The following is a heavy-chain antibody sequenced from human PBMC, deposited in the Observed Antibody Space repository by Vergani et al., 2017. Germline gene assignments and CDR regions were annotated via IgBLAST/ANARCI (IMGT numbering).Heavy chain of an antibody. CDR3: ARRFVSYFSSSGAPDAFDI. Sequence: QVQLQESGPGLVRPSETLSLTCTVSGGSISSYYWSWIRQPPGKGLEWIGYIYYSGSTNYNPSLKRRVTISVDTSKNQFSLKLSSVTAADTAVYYCARRFVSYFSSSGAPDAFDIWGQGTMVTVSS. D-gene: IGHD6-6*01. V-gene: IGHV4-59*08. CDR1: GGSISSYY. J-gene: IGHJ3*02. CDR2: IYYSGST.